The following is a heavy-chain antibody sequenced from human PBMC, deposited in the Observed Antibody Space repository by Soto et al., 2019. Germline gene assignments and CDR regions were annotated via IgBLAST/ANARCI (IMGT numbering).Heavy chain of an antibody. CDR2: ISSSSSYI. D-gene: IGHD6-19*01. Sequence: EVQLVESGGGLVKPGGSLRLSCAASGFTFSSYSMNWVRQAPGKGLEWVSSISSSSSYIYYADSVKGRFTISRDNAKNSLHLQMNSLRAEDTAVYYCARTGSSGWYGFDYWGQGTLVTVSS. CDR3: ARTGSSGWYGFDY. CDR1: GFTFSSYS. V-gene: IGHV3-21*01. J-gene: IGHJ4*02.